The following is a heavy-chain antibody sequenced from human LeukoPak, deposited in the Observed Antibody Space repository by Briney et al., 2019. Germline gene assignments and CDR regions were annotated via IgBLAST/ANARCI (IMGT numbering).Heavy chain of an antibody. V-gene: IGHV1-46*01. CDR1: GYTFTAYY. J-gene: IGHJ3*01. CDR3: ARGAYSQDHVGPFDV. Sequence: GASATVSCKASGYTFTAYYIHWGRQALGQGLGRMGPIKPSGGHTRSAQKFQGGVTMTRDTSTSTVYMELGSLRPEDTAVYYCARGAYSQDHVGPFDVCGQGTMVTVSS. CDR2: IKPSGGHT. D-gene: IGHD1-26*01.